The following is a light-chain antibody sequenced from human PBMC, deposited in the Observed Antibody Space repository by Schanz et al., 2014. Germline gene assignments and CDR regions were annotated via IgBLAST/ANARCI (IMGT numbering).Light chain of an antibody. J-gene: IGLJ3*02. CDR1: SSDVGGYNY. CDR2: DVS. Sequence: QSALTQPASVSGSPGQSITISCTGTSSDVGGYNYVSWYQQHPGKAPKLMIYDVSNRPSGVSNRFSGSKSGNTASLAISGLQSDDEADYYCSTWDDILNGQGVFGGGTKLTVL. V-gene: IGLV2-14*01. CDR3: STWDDILNGQGV.